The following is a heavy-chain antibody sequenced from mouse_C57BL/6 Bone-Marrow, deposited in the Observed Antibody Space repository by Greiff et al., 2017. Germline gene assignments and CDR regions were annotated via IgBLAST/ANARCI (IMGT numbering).Heavy chain of an antibody. J-gene: IGHJ3*01. D-gene: IGHD1-1*01. CDR1: GFTFSSYG. CDR3: TRKVHYYYGSSYGCPWFAY. CDR2: ISSGGSYT. V-gene: IGHV5-6*01. Sequence: EVKLVESGGDLVQPGGSLKLSCAASGFTFSSYGMSWVRQTPDKRLEWVATISSGGSYTYYPASVKGRVTISRDNAKNTMYLQMSSLKSKDTAMYDCTRKVHYYYGSSYGCPWFAYWGQGTLVTVSA.